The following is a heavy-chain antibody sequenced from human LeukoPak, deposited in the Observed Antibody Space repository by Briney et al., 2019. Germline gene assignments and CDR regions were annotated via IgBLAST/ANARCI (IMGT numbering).Heavy chain of an antibody. CDR1: GFTFSNHY. CDR2: IDPNGRYT. V-gene: IGHV3-74*01. Sequence: PGGSLRLSCAASGFTFSNHYMHWVRQAPGKGLVSVLRIDPNGRYTSYADSVKGRFTISRDNAKNTLYLQLNTLGAEDTALYYCVRGSTDWNGMDVWGQGTTVTVSS. CDR3: VRGSTDWNGMDV. D-gene: IGHD6-19*01. J-gene: IGHJ6*02.